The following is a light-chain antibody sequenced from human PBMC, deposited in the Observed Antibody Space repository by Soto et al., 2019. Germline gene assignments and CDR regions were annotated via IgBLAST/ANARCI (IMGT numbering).Light chain of an antibody. J-gene: IGKJ2*01. CDR1: QSVGGNY. Sequence: EIALTQSPGTLSLSPGERATLSCRASQSVGGNYLAWYQQKPGQAPRLLVYAASTRATGIPDRFSGSGSGTDFSLTISRLEPEDFAVYYCQQYGSSLRTFGQGTKLEIK. CDR2: AAS. CDR3: QQYGSSLRT. V-gene: IGKV3-20*01.